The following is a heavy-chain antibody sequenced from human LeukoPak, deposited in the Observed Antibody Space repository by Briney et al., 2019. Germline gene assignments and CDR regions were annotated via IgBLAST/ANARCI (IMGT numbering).Heavy chain of an antibody. CDR1: GYTFTNYY. V-gene: IGHV1-46*01. J-gene: IGHJ4*02. CDR2: INPSGGST. Sequence: ASVKVSCKASGYTFTNYYMHWVRQAPGQGLEWMGIINPSGGSTSYAQKFQGRVTMTRDTSTSTVYMELSSLRSGDTAVYYCAREKGYSYGLGEYYFDYWGQGTLVTVSS. D-gene: IGHD5-18*01. CDR3: AREKGYSYGLGEYYFDY.